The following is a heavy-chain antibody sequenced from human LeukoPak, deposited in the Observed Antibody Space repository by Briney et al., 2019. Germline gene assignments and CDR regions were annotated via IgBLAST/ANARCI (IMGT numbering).Heavy chain of an antibody. V-gene: IGHV1-2*06. CDR3: ARMSPLPGGVAAFDI. D-gene: IGHD2-2*01. Sequence: ASVKVSCKASGYTFTGHYMHWVRQAPGQGLEWMGRINPNSGGTNYAQKFQGRVTMTRDTSISTAYMELSRLRSDDTAVYYCARMSPLPGGVAAFDIWGQGTMVTVSS. CDR2: INPNSGGT. J-gene: IGHJ3*02. CDR1: GYTFTGHY.